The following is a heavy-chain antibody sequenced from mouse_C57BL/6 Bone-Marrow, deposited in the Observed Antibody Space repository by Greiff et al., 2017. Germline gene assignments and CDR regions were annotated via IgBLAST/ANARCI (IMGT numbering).Heavy chain of an antibody. V-gene: IGHV1-59*01. CDR2: IDPSDSYT. CDR1: GYTFTSYW. CDR3: GALTYYYAMDY. J-gene: IGHJ4*01. D-gene: IGHD4-1*01. Sequence: QVQLQQPGAELVRPGTSVTLSCKASGYTFTSYWMHWVKQRSGQGLEWIGVIDPSDSYTNYNQKFKGKATLTVDTSSSTAYMQLSSLTSEDSAGYYCGALTYYYAMDYWGQGTSVTVSS.